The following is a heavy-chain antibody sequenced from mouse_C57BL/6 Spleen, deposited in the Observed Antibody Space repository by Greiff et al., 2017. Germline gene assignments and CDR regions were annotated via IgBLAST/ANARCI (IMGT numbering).Heavy chain of an antibody. CDR2: IAPNSGGT. CDR1: GYTFTSYW. J-gene: IGHJ2*01. CDR3: ARCCNYGDCFDY. D-gene: IGHD2-1*01. V-gene: IGHV1-72*01. Sequence: QVQLQQPGAELVKPGASVKLSCKASGYTFTSYWMHWVKQRPGRGLEWIGRIAPNSGGTKYNEKFKSKATLTVDKPSSTAYMQLRSLTSEDSAVYYCARCCNYGDCFDYWGQGTTLTVSS.